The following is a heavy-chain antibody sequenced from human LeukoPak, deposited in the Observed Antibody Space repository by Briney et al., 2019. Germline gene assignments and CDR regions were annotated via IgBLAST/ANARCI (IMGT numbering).Heavy chain of an antibody. J-gene: IGHJ6*02. Sequence: ASVKVSCKASGCTFSSYAISWVRQAPGQGLEWMGGIIPILGTANYAQKFQGRVTITADESTSTAYMELSSLRSEDTAVYYCGGPYCGGDCYPAGNYYYGMDVWGQGTTVTVSS. CDR3: GGPYCGGDCYPAGNYYYGMDV. D-gene: IGHD2-21*02. CDR1: GCTFSSYA. CDR2: IIPILGTA. V-gene: IGHV1-69*13.